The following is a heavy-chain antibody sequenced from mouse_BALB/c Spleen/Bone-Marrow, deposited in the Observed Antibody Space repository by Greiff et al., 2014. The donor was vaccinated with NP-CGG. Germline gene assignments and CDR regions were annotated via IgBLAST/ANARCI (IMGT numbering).Heavy chain of an antibody. CDR3: ARIGRARGYAMDY. Sequence: EVKLVESGGGLVQPGGSRKLSCAASGITFRNFGMHWVRQAPGKGLEWVAYISSGGSTIYYADTLKGRFTISRDNPKNTLFLQMTSLRSEDTAMYYCARIGRARGYAMDYWGQGTSVTVSS. CDR1: GITFRNFG. D-gene: IGHD3-3*01. J-gene: IGHJ4*01. CDR2: ISSGGSTI. V-gene: IGHV5-17*02.